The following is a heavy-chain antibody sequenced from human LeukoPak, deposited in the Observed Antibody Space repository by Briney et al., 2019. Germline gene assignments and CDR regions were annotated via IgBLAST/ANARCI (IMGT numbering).Heavy chain of an antibody. J-gene: IGHJ3*02. CDR2: IRYDGSNK. D-gene: IGHD3-22*01. CDR3: ARGSGYYDDVFDI. V-gene: IGHV3-30*02. CDR1: GFTFSSYG. Sequence: GGSLRLSCAASGFTFSSYGMHWVRQAPGKGLEWVAFIRYDGSNKYYADSVKGRFTISRDNPKNTLYLQMNSLRAEDTAVYYCARGSGYYDDVFDIWGQGTMVTVSS.